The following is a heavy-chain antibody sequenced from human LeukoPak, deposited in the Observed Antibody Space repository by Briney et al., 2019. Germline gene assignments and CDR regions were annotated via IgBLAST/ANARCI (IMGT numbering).Heavy chain of an antibody. CDR3: ANRGLLLYDS. D-gene: IGHD2-15*01. Sequence: ASVKVSCKTSDYTFNSDGFTWVRQAPGKGLEWMGWINVRNGKTDYAHKFQGRVAMTRDTSTNTVYMDLRSLRPDDTAKYYCANRGLLLYDSWGQGTLVTVSS. CDR1: DYTFNSDG. V-gene: IGHV1-18*01. J-gene: IGHJ4*02. CDR2: INVRNGKT.